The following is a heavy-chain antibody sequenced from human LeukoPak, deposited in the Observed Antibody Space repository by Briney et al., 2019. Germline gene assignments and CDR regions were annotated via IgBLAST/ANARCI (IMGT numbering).Heavy chain of an antibody. Sequence: PSETLSLTCAVYGGSFSGYYWSWIRQPPGKGLEWIGEINHSGSINYNPSLKSRVTISVDTSKNQFSLKLTSVTAADTAVYFCARDDYGVSDAFDVWGQGTVVTVSS. D-gene: IGHD3-16*01. V-gene: IGHV4-34*01. CDR1: GGSFSGYY. CDR3: ARDDYGVSDAFDV. J-gene: IGHJ3*01. CDR2: INHSGSI.